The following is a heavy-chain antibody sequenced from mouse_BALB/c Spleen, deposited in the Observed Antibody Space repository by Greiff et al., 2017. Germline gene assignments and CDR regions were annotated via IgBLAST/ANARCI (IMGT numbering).Heavy chain of an antibody. CDR1: GFNIKDYY. CDR2: IDPENGDT. CDR3: NANPGEENFDY. Sequence: EVKLVESGAELVRSGASVKLSCTASGFNIKDYYMHWVKQRPEQGLEWIGWIDPENGDTEYAPKFQGKATMTADTSSNTAYLQLSSLTSEDTAVYYCNANPGEENFDYWGQGTTLTVSS. V-gene: IGHV14-4*02. J-gene: IGHJ2*01.